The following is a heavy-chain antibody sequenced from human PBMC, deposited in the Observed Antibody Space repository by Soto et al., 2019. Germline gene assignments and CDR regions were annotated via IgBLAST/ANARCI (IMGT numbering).Heavy chain of an antibody. CDR1: GYTFTSYG. J-gene: IGHJ6*02. V-gene: IGHV1-18*01. CDR3: ARDRYCSSTSCPSLSRYGMDV. Sequence: QVQLVQSGAEVKKPGASVKVSCKASGYTFTSYGISWVRQAPGQGLEWMGWISAYNGNTNYAQKLQGRVTMTTDTSTSTAYMELRSLRSDDTAVYYCARDRYCSSTSCPSLSRYGMDVWGQGTTVTVSS. CDR2: ISAYNGNT. D-gene: IGHD2-2*01.